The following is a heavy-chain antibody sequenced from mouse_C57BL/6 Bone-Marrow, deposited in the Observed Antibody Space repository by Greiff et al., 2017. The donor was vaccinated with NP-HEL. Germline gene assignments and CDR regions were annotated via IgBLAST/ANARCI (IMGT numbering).Heavy chain of an antibody. CDR2: INPDSSTI. Sequence: EVQRVESGGGLVQPGGSLKLSCAASGIDFSRYWMSWVRRAPGKGLEWIGEINPDSSTINYAPSLKDKFIISRDNAKNTLYLQMSKVRSEDTALYYCATGRYDYDVYYAMDYWGQGTSVTVSS. CDR1: GIDFSRYW. J-gene: IGHJ4*01. D-gene: IGHD2-4*01. CDR3: ATGRYDYDVYYAMDY. V-gene: IGHV4-1*01.